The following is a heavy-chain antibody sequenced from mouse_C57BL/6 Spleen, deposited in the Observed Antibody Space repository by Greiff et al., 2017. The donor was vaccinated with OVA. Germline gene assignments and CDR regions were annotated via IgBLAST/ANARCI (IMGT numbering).Heavy chain of an antibody. CDR2: IRSKSSNYAT. J-gene: IGHJ1*03. CDR1: GFTFNTSA. V-gene: IGHV10-3*01. Sequence: EVQLVESGGGLLQPKGSLKLSCAASGFTFNTSAIHCVRQAPGTGLEWVARIRSKSSNYATYYADSVKDRFTISRDDSQSMLYLQMNNLKTEDTAMYYCVRDPYSNWYFDVWGTGTTVTVSS. CDR3: VRDPYSNWYFDV. D-gene: IGHD2-5*01.